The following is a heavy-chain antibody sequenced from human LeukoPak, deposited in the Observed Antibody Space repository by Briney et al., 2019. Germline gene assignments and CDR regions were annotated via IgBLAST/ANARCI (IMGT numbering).Heavy chain of an antibody. D-gene: IGHD3-16*02. J-gene: IGHJ4*02. CDR3: ARAPTMITFGGVIVGLDY. CDR2: INPNSGGT. CDR1: GYTFTGYY. Sequence: ASVKASCKASGYTFTGYYMHWVRQAPGQGLEWMGWINPNSGGTNYAQKFQGRVTMTRDTSISTAYMELSRLRSDDTAVYYCARAPTMITFGGVIVGLDYWGQGTLVTVSS. V-gene: IGHV1-2*02.